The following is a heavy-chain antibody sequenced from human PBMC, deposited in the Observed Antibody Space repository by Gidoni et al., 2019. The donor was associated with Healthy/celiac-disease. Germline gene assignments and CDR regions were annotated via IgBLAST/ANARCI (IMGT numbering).Heavy chain of an antibody. CDR3: AKDDGPYYGSGSYYNHLFDY. CDR1: GFTFSSYG. J-gene: IGHJ4*02. V-gene: IGHV3-30*18. Sequence: QVQLVESGGGVVQPGRSLRLSCAASGFTFSSYGMHGVRQAPGKGLEWVAVISYDGSNKYYADSVKGRFTISRDNSKNTLYLQMNSLRAEDTAVYYCAKDDGPYYGSGSYYNHLFDYWGQGTLVTVSS. D-gene: IGHD3-10*01. CDR2: ISYDGSNK.